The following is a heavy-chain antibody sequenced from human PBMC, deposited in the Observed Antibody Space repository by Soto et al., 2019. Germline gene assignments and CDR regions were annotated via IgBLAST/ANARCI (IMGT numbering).Heavy chain of an antibody. J-gene: IGHJ4*02. V-gene: IGHV4-39*01. Sequence: SETLSLTCTVSGGSISSSSYYWGWIRQPPGKGLEWIVSIYYSGSTYYNPSLKSRVTISVDTSKNQFSLKFISLSSVDSSVYYCANDYYGSGSPTWGQRTLGTVSS. CDR3: ANDYYGSGSPT. D-gene: IGHD3-10*01. CDR2: IYYSGST. CDR1: GGSISSSSYY.